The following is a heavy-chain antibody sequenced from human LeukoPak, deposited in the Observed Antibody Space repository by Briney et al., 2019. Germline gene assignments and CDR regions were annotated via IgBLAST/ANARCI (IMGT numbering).Heavy chain of an antibody. CDR1: GFTFSSYG. CDR2: IRYDGSNK. D-gene: IGHD1-7*01. CDR3: AKGVDNWNYAGWFDP. J-gene: IGHJ5*02. Sequence: GGSLRLSCAASGFTFSSYGMHWVRQAPGKGLEWVAFIRYDGSNKYYADSVKGRFTISRDNSKNTLYLQMNSLRAEDTAVYYCAKGVDNWNYAGWFDPWGQGTLVTVSS. V-gene: IGHV3-30*02.